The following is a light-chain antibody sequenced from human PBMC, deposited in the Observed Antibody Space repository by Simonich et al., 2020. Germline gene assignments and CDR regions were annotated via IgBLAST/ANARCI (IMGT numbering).Light chain of an antibody. CDR1: SSDVGGYNY. CDR3: SSYTSSTHVV. V-gene: IGLV2-14*03. J-gene: IGLJ2*01. Sequence: QSALTQPASVSGSPGQSITISCTGTSSDVGGYNYISWYQQHPGKAPTLMIYDVSNRPSGVSNRFSGSKSGNTASLTISGLQAEDEADYYCSSYTSSTHVVFGGGTKLTVL. CDR2: DVS.